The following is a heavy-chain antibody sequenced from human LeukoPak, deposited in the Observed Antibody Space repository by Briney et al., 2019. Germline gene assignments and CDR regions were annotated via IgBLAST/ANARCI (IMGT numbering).Heavy chain of an antibody. CDR2: ISYDGSNK. CDR1: GFTFSSYA. D-gene: IGHD2-2*02. CDR3: AKDGPASAAAIPGDYYYMDV. Sequence: GGSLRLSCAASGFTFSSYAMHWVRQAPGKGLEWVAVISYDGSNKYYADSVKGRFTISRDNSKNTLYLQMNSLRAEDTAVYYCAKDGPASAAAIPGDYYYMDVWGKGTTVTVSS. V-gene: IGHV3-30-3*01. J-gene: IGHJ6*03.